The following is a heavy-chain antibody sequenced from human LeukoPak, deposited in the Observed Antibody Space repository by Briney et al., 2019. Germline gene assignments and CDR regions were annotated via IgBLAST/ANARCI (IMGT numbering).Heavy chain of an antibody. J-gene: IGHJ3*02. CDR1: GFTFSSYS. V-gene: IGHV3-21*01. CDR3: ATSGWYASGASDI. D-gene: IGHD6-19*01. CDR2: ISSSSSYI. Sequence: GGSLRLSCAASGFTFSSYSMNWVRQAPGKGLEWVSSISSSSSYIYYADSVKGRFTISRDNAKNSLYLQMNSLRAEDTAVYYCATSGWYASGASDIWGQGTMVTVSS.